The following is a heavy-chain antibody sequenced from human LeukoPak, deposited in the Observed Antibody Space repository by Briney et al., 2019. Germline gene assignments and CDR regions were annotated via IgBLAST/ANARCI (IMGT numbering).Heavy chain of an antibody. CDR3: ARSYYYDSSHTVDY. CDR1: GFTFSSYG. V-gene: IGHV3-33*01. J-gene: IGHJ4*02. D-gene: IGHD3-22*01. CDR2: IWYDGSNK. Sequence: GRSLRLSCAASGFTFSSYGMHWVRQAPGKGLEWVAVIWYDGSNKHYADSVKGRFTISRDNSKNTLYLQMNSLRAEDTAVYYCARSYYYDSSHTVDYWGQGTLVTVSS.